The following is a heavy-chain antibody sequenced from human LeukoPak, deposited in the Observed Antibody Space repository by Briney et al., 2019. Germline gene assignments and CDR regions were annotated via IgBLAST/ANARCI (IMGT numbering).Heavy chain of an antibody. CDR2: ISGSGGST. CDR1: GFSLTTYT. Sequence: GGSLRLSCVASGFSLTTYTMNWVRQAPGKGLEWVSAISGSGGSTYYADSVKGRFTISRDNAKNSLYLQMNSLRAEDTAVYYCAELGITMIGGVWGKGTTVTISS. CDR3: AELGITMIGGV. D-gene: IGHD3-10*02. V-gene: IGHV3-23*01. J-gene: IGHJ6*04.